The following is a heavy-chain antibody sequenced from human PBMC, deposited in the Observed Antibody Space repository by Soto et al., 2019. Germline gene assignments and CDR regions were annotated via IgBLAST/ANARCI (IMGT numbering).Heavy chain of an antibody. D-gene: IGHD6-6*01. Sequence: QVQLVQSGAEVKEPGASVKVSCKASGDTFTAYGFHWVRQAPGHRLEWMGWINAGNGDTKYSQKFQDRVTITRDTSASIAYKEMSSLRSEDTTVYYCARDVSSSIDCWGQGTLVTVSS. CDR2: INAGNGDT. CDR1: GDTFTAYG. J-gene: IGHJ4*02. CDR3: ARDVSSSIDC. V-gene: IGHV1-3*01.